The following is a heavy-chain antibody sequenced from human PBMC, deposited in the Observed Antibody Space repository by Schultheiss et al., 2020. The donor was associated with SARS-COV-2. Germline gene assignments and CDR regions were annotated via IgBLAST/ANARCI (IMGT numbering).Heavy chain of an antibody. J-gene: IGHJ4*02. CDR3: ARDLLMATGY. CDR1: GFTFSSYG. Sequence: GGSLRLSCAASGFTFSSYGMHWVRQAPGKGLEWVAVISYDGSNKYYADSVKGRFTISRDNAKNSLYLQMNSLRAEDTAVYYCARDLLMATGYWGQGTLVTVSS. CDR2: ISYDGSNK. D-gene: IGHD5-24*01. V-gene: IGHV3-33*05.